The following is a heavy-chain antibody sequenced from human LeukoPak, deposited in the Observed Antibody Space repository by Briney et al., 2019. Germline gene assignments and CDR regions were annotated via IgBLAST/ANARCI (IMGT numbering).Heavy chain of an antibody. J-gene: IGHJ6*02. CDR3: GRYYVMDV. Sequence: GGSLSLSCAASGFTFSDYYMTWIRQAPGKGLEWVSCISGRSSYTNYADSVKGRFTISRDNAKNSLYLEMNSLRAEDTAVYYCGRYYVMDVWGRGTSVTVSS. CDR2: ISGRSSYT. CDR1: GFTFSDYY. V-gene: IGHV3-11*03.